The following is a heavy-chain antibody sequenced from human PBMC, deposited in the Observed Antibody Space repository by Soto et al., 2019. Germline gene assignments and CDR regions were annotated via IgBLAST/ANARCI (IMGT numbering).Heavy chain of an antibody. Sequence: EVQVLESGGGLVQPGGSLRLSCAASGFTFSNYAMNWVRQAPGKGLEWVSTISDSGSTYYADSVKGRFTVSRDNSKNTLYLQMNNLRAEDTAVYYCAKGGEGICSSTSCLYYFDYRGQGTLVTVSS. V-gene: IGHV3-23*01. J-gene: IGHJ4*02. CDR1: GFTFSNYA. D-gene: IGHD2-2*01. CDR2: ISDSGST. CDR3: AKGGEGICSSTSCLYYFDY.